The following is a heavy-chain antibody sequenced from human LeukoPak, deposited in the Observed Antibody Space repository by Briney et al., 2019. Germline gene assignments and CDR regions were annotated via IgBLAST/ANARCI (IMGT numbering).Heavy chain of an antibody. V-gene: IGHV3-23*01. CDR1: GFIFNTYA. J-gene: IGHJ4*02. CDR3: ATYYDFWSGYMYYFDY. Sequence: GGSLRLSCAASGFIFNTYAMSWVRQAPGKGPEWVSAISGTGCHTYYAGSVRGRLTISRDNSKNTLYLQMNSLRVEDTAVYYCATYYDFWSGYMYYFDYWGQGTLVTVSS. D-gene: IGHD3-3*01. CDR2: ISGTGCHT.